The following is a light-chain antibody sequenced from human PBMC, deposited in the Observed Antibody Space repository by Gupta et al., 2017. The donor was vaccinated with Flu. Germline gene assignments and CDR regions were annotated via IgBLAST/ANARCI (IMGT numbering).Light chain of an antibody. Sequence: QGDFLRSYYTSWYQQKPGQAPIIVIFDNNNRPSGIPDRFSGSTSGNTASLTITGAQAEDEADYYCKSRDSSSNVLFGGGTKLTVL. V-gene: IGLV3-19*01. CDR2: DNN. CDR3: KSRDSSSNVL. J-gene: IGLJ2*01. CDR1: FLRSYY.